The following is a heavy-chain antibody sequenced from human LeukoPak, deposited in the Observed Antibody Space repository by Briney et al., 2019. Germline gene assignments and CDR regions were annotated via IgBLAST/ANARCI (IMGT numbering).Heavy chain of an antibody. Sequence: GGSLRLSCVASGFTFSSYSMNWVRQAPGKGLEWVSSISSSSSYIYYADSVKGRFTISRDNAKNSLYLQMNSLRAEDTAVYYCAREKFIVGATTDYWGQGTLVTVSS. CDR1: GFTFSSYS. J-gene: IGHJ4*02. CDR2: ISSSSSYI. CDR3: AREKFIVGATTDY. V-gene: IGHV3-21*01. D-gene: IGHD1-26*01.